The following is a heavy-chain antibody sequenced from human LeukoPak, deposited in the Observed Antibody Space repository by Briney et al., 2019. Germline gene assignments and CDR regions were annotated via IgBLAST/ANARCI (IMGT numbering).Heavy chain of an antibody. Sequence: GASVKVSCKASGGTFSSYAISWVRQAPGQGLEWMGWISAYNGNTNYAQKLQGRVTMTTDTSTSTAYMELRSLRSDDTAVYYCAAIFGVSYSWFDPWGQGTLVTVSS. D-gene: IGHD3-3*01. CDR2: ISAYNGNT. CDR3: AAIFGVSYSWFDP. CDR1: GGTFSSYA. V-gene: IGHV1-18*01. J-gene: IGHJ5*02.